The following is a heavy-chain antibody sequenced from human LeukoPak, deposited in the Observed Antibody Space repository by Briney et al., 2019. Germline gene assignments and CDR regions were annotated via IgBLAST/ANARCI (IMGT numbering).Heavy chain of an antibody. CDR3: AREGREVCSSTSCYFLYYYGMDV. J-gene: IGHJ6*02. CDR2: IYSGGST. CDR1: GFTFSDYY. D-gene: IGHD2-2*01. V-gene: IGHV3-66*01. Sequence: GGSLRLSCAASGFTFSDYYMSWVRQAPGKGLEWVSVIYSGGSTYYADSVKGRFTISRDNSKNTLYLQMNSLRAEDTAVYYCAREGREVCSSTSCYFLYYYGMDVWGQGTTVTVSS.